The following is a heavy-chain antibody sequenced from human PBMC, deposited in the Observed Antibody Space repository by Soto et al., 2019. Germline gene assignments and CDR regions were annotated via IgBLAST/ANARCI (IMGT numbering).Heavy chain of an antibody. CDR1: GFTFSGYA. D-gene: IGHD1-1*01. CDR3: AKIGGLERPFLPFDI. V-gene: IGHV3-23*01. CDR2: ISGSGGST. Sequence: EVQLLESGGGLVQPGGSLRLSCAASGFTFSGYAMSWVRQAPGKGLEWVSVISGSGGSTYYADSVKGRFTISRDNSKNTLYLQMNTLRAEDTAVYYCAKIGGLERPFLPFDIWGQGTMVTVSS. J-gene: IGHJ3*02.